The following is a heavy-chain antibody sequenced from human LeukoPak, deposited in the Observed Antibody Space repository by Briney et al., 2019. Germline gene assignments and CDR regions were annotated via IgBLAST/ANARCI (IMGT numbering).Heavy chain of an antibody. Sequence: GASVKVSCEASGYTFTSYGISWVRQAPGQGLEWMGWISAYNGNTNYAQKLQGRVTMTTDTSTSTAYMELRSLRSDDTAVYYCARVGEYSSSWHLVMDYWGQGTLVTVSS. CDR2: ISAYNGNT. CDR3: ARVGEYSSSWHLVMDY. V-gene: IGHV1-18*01. D-gene: IGHD6-13*01. CDR1: GYTFTSYG. J-gene: IGHJ4*02.